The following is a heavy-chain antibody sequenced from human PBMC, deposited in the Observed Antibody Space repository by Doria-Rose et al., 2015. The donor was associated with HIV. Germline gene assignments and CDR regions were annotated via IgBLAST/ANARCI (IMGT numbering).Heavy chain of an antibody. V-gene: IGHV2-26*01. CDR1: GVSLSSPGMG. D-gene: IGHD6-13*01. Sequence: QITLKESGPVLVKPTETLTLTCTVSGVSLSSPGMGVSWIRQPPGKALEWLANMFSDDERSYKTSLKSRLTISRGTSKCQLVLTVTDMDPVDTATYYCARIKSSRWYHKYYFDFWGQGTLVIVSA. J-gene: IGHJ4*02. CDR2: MFSDDER. CDR3: ARIKSSRWYHKYYFDF.